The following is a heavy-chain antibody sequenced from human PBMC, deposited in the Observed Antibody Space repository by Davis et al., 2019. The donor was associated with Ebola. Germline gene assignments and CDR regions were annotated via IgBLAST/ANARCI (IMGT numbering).Heavy chain of an antibody. J-gene: IGHJ6*02. V-gene: IGHV3-30*03. CDR1: GFIFSTSG. Sequence: GESLKISCAASGFIFSTSGMHWVRQAPGKGLEWVALISYDGSIKSYADSLRGRFSVSRDNSKNTLYLQMNSLRAEDTAVYYCARGHATSLYGMDVWGQGTTVTVSS. CDR3: ARGHATSLYGMDV. CDR2: ISYDGSIK.